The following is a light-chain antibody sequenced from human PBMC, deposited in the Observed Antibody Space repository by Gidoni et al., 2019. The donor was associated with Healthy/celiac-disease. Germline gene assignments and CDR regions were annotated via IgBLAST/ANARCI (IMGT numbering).Light chain of an antibody. V-gene: IGKV1-5*03. CDR3: QQCNSYS. J-gene: IGKJ1*01. CDR1: QSIPGW. CDR2: KAS. Sequence: DIQMTQYPSTLSASVGDRVTITCRASQSIPGWLAWYQQKPGKAPKLLIYKASILESGVPSRFSCSGSGTEFTLTINSLQPDDFATYYCQQCNSYSFGQGTKVEIK.